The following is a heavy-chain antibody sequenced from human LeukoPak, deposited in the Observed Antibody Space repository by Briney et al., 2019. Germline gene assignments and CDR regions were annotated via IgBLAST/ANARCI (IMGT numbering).Heavy chain of an antibody. Sequence: RASETLSLTCTVSGGSISSYYWSWIRQPPGKGLEWIGYIYYSGSTNYNPSLKSRVTISVDTSKNQFSLKLSSATAADTAVYYCASYSGYGLYFDYWGQGTLVTVS. CDR2: IYYSGST. D-gene: IGHD5-12*01. CDR1: GGSISSYY. V-gene: IGHV4-59*01. CDR3: ASYSGYGLYFDY. J-gene: IGHJ4*02.